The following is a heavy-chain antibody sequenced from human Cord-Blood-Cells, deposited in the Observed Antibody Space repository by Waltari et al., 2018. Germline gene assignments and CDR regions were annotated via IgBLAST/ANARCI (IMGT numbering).Heavy chain of an antibody. V-gene: IGHV4-34*01. CDR3: ARGQGLWEYSSYYYYYYMDV. J-gene: IGHJ6*03. Sequence: QVQLQQLGAGLLQPSATLSLTCAVYGGPFSVYYWTWIRPPTGKGLEWIGEINHSGSANYNPSLKSRVTISVDTSKNQFSLKLSSVTAADTAVYYCARGQGLWEYSSYYYYYYMDVWGKGTTVTVSS. CDR2: INHSGSA. D-gene: IGHD6-6*01. CDR1: GGPFSVYY.